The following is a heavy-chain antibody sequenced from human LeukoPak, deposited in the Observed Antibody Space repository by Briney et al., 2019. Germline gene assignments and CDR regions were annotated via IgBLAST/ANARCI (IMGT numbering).Heavy chain of an antibody. CDR1: GGSISSYY. CDR2: IYYSGST. J-gene: IGHJ4*02. D-gene: IGHD4-17*01. V-gene: IGHV4-59*01. CDR3: ARNAGSDYGDYYFDY. Sequence: PSETLSLTCTVSGGSISSYYWGWIRQPPGKGLEWIGGIYYSGSTNYNPSLKSRVTISVDTSKNQFSLKLSSVTAADTAVYYCARNAGSDYGDYYFDYWGQGALVTVSS.